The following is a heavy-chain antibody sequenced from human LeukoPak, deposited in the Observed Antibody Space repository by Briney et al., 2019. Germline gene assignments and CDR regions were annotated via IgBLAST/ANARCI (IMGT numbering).Heavy chain of an antibody. CDR2: IYSGGST. V-gene: IGHV3-53*01. J-gene: IGHJ4*02. D-gene: IGHD4-17*01. Sequence: GGSLRLSCAASGFTVSSNYMSWVRQAPGKGLEWASVIYSGGSTYYADSAKGRFTISRDNSKNTLYLQMNSLRAEDTAVYYCARGDYGEGYFDYWGQGTLVTVSS. CDR1: GFTVSSNY. CDR3: ARGDYGEGYFDY.